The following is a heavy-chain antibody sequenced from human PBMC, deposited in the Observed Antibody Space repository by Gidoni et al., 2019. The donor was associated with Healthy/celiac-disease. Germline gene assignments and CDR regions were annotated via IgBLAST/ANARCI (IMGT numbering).Heavy chain of an antibody. CDR3: ARGGYCSGGSCSYNWFDP. CDR1: GFTFSSYD. J-gene: IGHJ5*02. Sequence: EVQLVESGGGLVQPGGSLRLSCAAPGFTFSSYDMHWVRHATGKGLEWVSAIGSAGDTYYPGSVKGRFTISRENAKNSLYLQMNSLRAGDTAVYYCARGGYCSGGSCSYNWFDPWGQGTLVTVSS. CDR2: IGSAGDT. V-gene: IGHV3-13*04. D-gene: IGHD2-15*01.